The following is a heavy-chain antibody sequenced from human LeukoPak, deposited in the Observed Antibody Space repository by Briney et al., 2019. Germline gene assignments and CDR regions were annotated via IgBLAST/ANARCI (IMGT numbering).Heavy chain of an antibody. CDR3: ARDYDILTGHYYFDY. D-gene: IGHD3-9*01. V-gene: IGHV3-21*01. CDR1: GITFSSYS. J-gene: IGHJ4*02. CDR2: ISSSSSYI. Sequence: GSLRLSCAASGITFSSYSMNWVRQAPGKGLEWVSSISSSSSYIYYTDSVKGRFTISRDNAKNSLYLQMNSLRAEDTAVYYCARDYDILTGHYYFDYWGQGTLVTVSS.